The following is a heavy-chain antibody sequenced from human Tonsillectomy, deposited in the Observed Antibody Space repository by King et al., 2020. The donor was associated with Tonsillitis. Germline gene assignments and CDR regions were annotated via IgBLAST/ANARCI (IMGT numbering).Heavy chain of an antibody. CDR3: AREGHDYGDLDAFDI. V-gene: IGHV4-38-2*01. CDR2: IYHSGST. D-gene: IGHD4-17*01. CDR1: GYSISSGYY. Sequence: QLQESGPGLVKPSETLSLTCAVSGYSISSGYYWGWIRQPPGKGLEWIGSIYHSGSTYYNPSLKSRVPISVDTSKNQFSLKLSSVTAADTAVYYCAREGHDYGDLDAFDIWGQGTMVTVSS. J-gene: IGHJ3*02.